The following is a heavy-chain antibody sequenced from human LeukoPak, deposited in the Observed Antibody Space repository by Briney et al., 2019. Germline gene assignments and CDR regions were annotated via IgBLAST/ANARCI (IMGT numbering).Heavy chain of an antibody. V-gene: IGHV3-23*01. CDR2: ISDSGVRT. J-gene: IGHJ4*02. CDR1: GFTFSSYA. CDR3: AKDFFGSGSSWYNYFDY. Sequence: GGSLRLSCAASGFTFSSYAMSWVRQAPGKGLEWVSSISDSGVRTYHADSVKGRFTISRDNSKNTLYLQMNSLRAEDTALYYCAKDFFGSGSSWYNYFDYWGQGTLVTVSS. D-gene: IGHD6-13*01.